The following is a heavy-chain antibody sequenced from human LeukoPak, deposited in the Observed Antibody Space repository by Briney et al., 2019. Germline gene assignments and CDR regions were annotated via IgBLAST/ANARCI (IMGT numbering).Heavy chain of an antibody. D-gene: IGHD6-19*01. J-gene: IGHJ4*02. CDR1: GFTFSNYA. CDR3: AKSSSGWHLYDY. CDR2: ISSGGSAT. Sequence: GGSLRLSCAASGFTFSNYAMSWVRQAPGKGLEWVSAISSGGSATYYADSLKGRFTISRDNSKNTLFLQMSSLTDEDTAVYFCAKSSSGWHLYDYWGQGTLVTVSS. V-gene: IGHV3-23*01.